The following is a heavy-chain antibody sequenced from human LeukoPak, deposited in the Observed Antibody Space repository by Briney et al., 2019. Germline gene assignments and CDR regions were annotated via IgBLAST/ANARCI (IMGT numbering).Heavy chain of an antibody. D-gene: IGHD2-2*01. Sequence: ASVKVSCKASGYTFTSYGISWVRQAPGQGLEWMGWISAYNGNTNYAQKLQGGVTMTTDTSTSTAYMELRSLRSDDTAVYYCARDVRDPYCSSTSCYSFDYWGQGTLVTVSS. J-gene: IGHJ4*02. CDR1: GYTFTSYG. CDR3: ARDVRDPYCSSTSCYSFDY. CDR2: ISAYNGNT. V-gene: IGHV1-18*01.